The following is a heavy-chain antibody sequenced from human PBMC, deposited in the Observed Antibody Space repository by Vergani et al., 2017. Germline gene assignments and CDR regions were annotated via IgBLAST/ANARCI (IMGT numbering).Heavy chain of an antibody. CDR2: ISGSGGST. CDR1: GFTFSSYA. J-gene: IGHJ4*02. Sequence: EVQLLESGGGLVQPGGSLRLSCAASGFTFSSYAMSWVRQAPGKGLEWVSAISGSGGSTYNADSVKGRFTISRDNSKNTLYLQMNSLRAEDTAVYYCAKIPYYYDSSGYYFDYWGQGTLVTVSS. V-gene: IGHV3-23*01. D-gene: IGHD3-22*01. CDR3: AKIPYYYDSSGYYFDY.